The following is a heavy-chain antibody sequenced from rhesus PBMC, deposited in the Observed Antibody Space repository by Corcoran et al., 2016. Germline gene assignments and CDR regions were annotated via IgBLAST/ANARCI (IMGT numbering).Heavy chain of an antibody. Sequence: QVQLQESGPGVVKPSETLSLTCAVSGGSISSGSYYWRWIRQPPGKGLEWIGYITYSGSTTYNPSLKSRVTISRDTSKNQFSLKLNSVTAADTAVYFCARVGGIVTTGFDYWGQGVLVTVSS. CDR3: ARVGGIVTTGFDY. V-gene: IGHV4-122*02. D-gene: IGHD4-17*01. CDR2: ITYSGST. J-gene: IGHJ4*01. CDR1: GGSISSGSYY.